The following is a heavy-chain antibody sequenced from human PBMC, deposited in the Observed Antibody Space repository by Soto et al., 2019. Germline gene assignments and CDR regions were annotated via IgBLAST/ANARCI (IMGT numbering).Heavy chain of an antibody. J-gene: IGHJ4*02. CDR2: IYYSGST. D-gene: IGHD3-9*01. V-gene: IGHV4-61*01. CDR3: ARRRYDILSVSNYSFDH. CDR1: GVSVSSGSYY. Sequence: SETLSLTCTVSGVSVSSGSYYGSWIRQPPGKGLEWIGYIYYSGSTNYNPSLKSQVTISVDTSKNQFSLKLSSVTAADTAVYYCARRRYDILSVSNYSFDHWGQGTLVTVS.